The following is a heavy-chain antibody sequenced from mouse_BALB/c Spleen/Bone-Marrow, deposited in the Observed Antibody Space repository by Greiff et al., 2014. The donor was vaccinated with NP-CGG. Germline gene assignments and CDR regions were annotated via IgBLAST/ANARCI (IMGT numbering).Heavy chain of an antibody. J-gene: IGHJ4*01. D-gene: IGHD4-1*01. CDR2: INPSTGHT. CDR3: ARGNWEAMDY. CDR1: GYTFTSHW. Sequence: QVQLKESGAELAKPGASVKMSCKASGYTFTSHWMHWVKQRPGQGLEWIGYINPSTGHTEYDQKFKDKATLTADKSSSTAYMQLSSLTSGDPAVDYCARGNWEAMDYWGQGTSVTVSS. V-gene: IGHV1-7*01.